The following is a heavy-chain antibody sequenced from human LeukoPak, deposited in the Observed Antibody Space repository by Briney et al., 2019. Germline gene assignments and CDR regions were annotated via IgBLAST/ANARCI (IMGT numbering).Heavy chain of an antibody. CDR1: GFTFSSYG. CDR3: AKQSSSWYAPYFDY. Sequence: PGGSLRLSCAASGFTFSSYGMHWVRQAPGKGLEWVAFIRYDGSNKYYADSVKGRFTISRDNSKNTLYLQMNSLRAEDTAVYYCAKQSSSWYAPYFDYWGQGTLVTVSS. D-gene: IGHD6-13*01. J-gene: IGHJ4*02. V-gene: IGHV3-30*02. CDR2: IRYDGSNK.